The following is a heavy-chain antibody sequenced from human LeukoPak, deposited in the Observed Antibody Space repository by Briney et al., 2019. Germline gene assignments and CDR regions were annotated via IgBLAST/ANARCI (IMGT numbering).Heavy chain of an antibody. CDR3: AKDRSHYDILTGYYGWLGDAFDI. CDR1: GFTFSSYE. V-gene: IGHV3-48*03. J-gene: IGHJ3*02. CDR2: ISSSGSTI. Sequence: QPGGSLRLSCAPSGFTFSSYEMNWVRQAPGKGLEWVSYISSSGSTIYYADSVKGRFTISRDNAKNSLYLQMHSLRAEDTAVYYCAKDRSHYDILTGYYGWLGDAFDIWGQGTMVTVSS. D-gene: IGHD3-9*01.